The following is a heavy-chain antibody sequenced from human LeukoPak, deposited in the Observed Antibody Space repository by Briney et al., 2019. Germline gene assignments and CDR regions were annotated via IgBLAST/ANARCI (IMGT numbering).Heavy chain of an antibody. CDR1: GGSFSGYY. CDR3: ARGVRAVAGTGLDY. CDR2: INHSGST. J-gene: IGHJ4*02. V-gene: IGHV4-34*01. Sequence: SETLSLTCAVYGGSFSGYYWSWLRQPPGKGLEWIGEINHSGSTNYNPSLKSRVTISVDTSKNQFSLKLSSVTAADTAVYYCARGVRAVAGTGLDYWGQGTLVTVSS. D-gene: IGHD6-19*01.